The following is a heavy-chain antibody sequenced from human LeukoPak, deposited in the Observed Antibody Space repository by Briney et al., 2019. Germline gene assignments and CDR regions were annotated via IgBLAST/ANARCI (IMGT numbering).Heavy chain of an antibody. D-gene: IGHD1-14*01. J-gene: IGHJ5*02. V-gene: IGHV1-8*01. CDR3: ARGPRNDP. CDR2: VHPNSGNT. CDR1: GYPFTTYD. Sequence: ASVKVSFKTSGYPFTTYDINWVRQAAGQGLEWMGWVHPNSGNTAYAQKFQGRVTMTRDTSISTTYMELSGLRSDDTAVYFCARGPRNDPWGQGTLVTVSS.